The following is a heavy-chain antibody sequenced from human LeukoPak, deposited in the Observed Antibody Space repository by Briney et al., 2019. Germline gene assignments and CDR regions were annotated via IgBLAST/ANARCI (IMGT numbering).Heavy chain of an antibody. Sequence: GESLKISCKASGYPFTTSWIGWVRQMPGKGLEYMGIIYPGDSDTRYSPSFQGQVTISADKSISTAYMQWNSLKASDTAMYYCARLGYCSSGGCFSRGYFQDWGQGTLVTVSS. CDR1: GYPFTTSW. J-gene: IGHJ1*01. CDR3: ARLGYCSSGGCFSRGYFQD. D-gene: IGHD2-15*01. V-gene: IGHV5-51*01. CDR2: IYPGDSDT.